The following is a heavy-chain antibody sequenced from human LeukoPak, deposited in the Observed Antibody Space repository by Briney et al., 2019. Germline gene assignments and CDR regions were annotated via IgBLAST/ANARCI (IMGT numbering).Heavy chain of an antibody. D-gene: IGHD6-6*01. Sequence: GGSLRLSCVASGFTFSSYWMHWVRQAPGKGLVWVSRINTDGSSTSYADSVKGRFTISRDNAKNTLYLQMNSLRAEDTAVYYCARGAAARRSYYFDYWGQGTLVTVSS. CDR3: ARGAAARRSYYFDY. CDR2: INTDGSST. CDR1: GFTFSSYW. J-gene: IGHJ4*02. V-gene: IGHV3-74*01.